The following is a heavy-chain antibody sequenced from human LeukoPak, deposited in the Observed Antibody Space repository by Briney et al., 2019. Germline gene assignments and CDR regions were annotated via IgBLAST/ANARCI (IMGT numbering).Heavy chain of an antibody. V-gene: IGHV3-15*01. J-gene: IGHJ4*02. CDR1: GFTFSDYY. CDR2: IKSNADGGTP. D-gene: IGHD2/OR15-2a*01. CDR3: TTFYHEYSPY. Sequence: GGSLRLSCAGSGFTFSDYYMSWIRQAPGKGLEWVGRIKSNADGGTPDYAAPARGRFTISRDDSKNTLYLQMNSLKTEDTAVYYCTTFYHEYSPYWGRGTLVTVSS.